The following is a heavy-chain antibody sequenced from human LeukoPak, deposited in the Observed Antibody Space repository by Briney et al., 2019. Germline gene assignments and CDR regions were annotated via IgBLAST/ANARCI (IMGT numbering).Heavy chain of an antibody. CDR3: ARDRGYSGNMDV. Sequence: PSQTLSLTCTVSGGSISSGGYYWSWTRQHPGKGLEWIGYIYYSGSTYYNPSLKSRVTISVDTSKNQFSLKLSSVTAADTAVYYCARDRGYSGNMDVWGQGTTVTVSS. J-gene: IGHJ6*02. CDR1: GGSISSGGYY. D-gene: IGHD5-12*01. V-gene: IGHV4-31*03. CDR2: IYYSGST.